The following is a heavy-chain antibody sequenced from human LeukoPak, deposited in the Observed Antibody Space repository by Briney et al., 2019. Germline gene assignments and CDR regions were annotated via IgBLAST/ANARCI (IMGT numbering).Heavy chain of an antibody. V-gene: IGHV3-48*01. CDR2: ISSSSSTI. Sequence: PGGSLRLSCAASGFTFSSYSMNWVRQAPGKGPEWVSYISSSSSTIYYADSVKGRFTISRDNAKNSLYLQMNSLRAEDTAVYYCARCLYYYDSSGYISDYWGQGTLVTVSS. CDR3: ARCLYYYDSSGYISDY. CDR1: GFTFSSYS. D-gene: IGHD3-22*01. J-gene: IGHJ4*02.